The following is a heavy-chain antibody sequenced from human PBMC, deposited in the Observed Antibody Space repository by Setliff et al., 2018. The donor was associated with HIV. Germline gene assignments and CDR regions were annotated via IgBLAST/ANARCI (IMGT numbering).Heavy chain of an antibody. CDR3: ARLYDSSADYYYYMDV. V-gene: IGHV4-34*01. J-gene: IGHJ6*03. Sequence: SETLSLTCAVYGGSFSGYYWSWIRQPPGKGLEWIGEISHSGSTNYNPSLKSRVTISVDTSKNQFSLKLSSVTAADTAVYYCARLYDSSADYYYYMDVWGKGTTVTVSS. CDR1: GGSFSGYY. CDR2: ISHSGST. D-gene: IGHD3-22*01.